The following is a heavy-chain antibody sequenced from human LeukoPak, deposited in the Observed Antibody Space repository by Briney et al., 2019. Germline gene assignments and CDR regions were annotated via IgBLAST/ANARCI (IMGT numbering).Heavy chain of an antibody. CDR3: AKDPCSSTSCYVFDY. J-gene: IGHJ4*02. D-gene: IGHD2-2*01. V-gene: IGHV3-9*01. Sequence: PGGSLRLSCVASGFTFSSYWMTWVRQAPGKGLEWVSGISWNSGSIGYADSVKGRFTISRDNAKNSLYLQMNSLRAEDTALYYCAKDPCSSTSCYVFDYWGQGTLVTVSS. CDR2: ISWNSGSI. CDR1: GFTFSSYW.